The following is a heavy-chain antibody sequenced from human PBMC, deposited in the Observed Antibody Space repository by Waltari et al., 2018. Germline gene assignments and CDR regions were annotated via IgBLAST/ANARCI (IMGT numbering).Heavy chain of an antibody. Sequence: EVQLVQTAAEMKKPGEFLRISCEASGYNFDTYWIVWVRQMPGGGLEWMGTIYPRDSDTRYSPSFKGRVTMSVETSRNTASLQWNSLKASDSAMYYCARLGVGERKGAFDYWGQGTLVSVSS. CDR3: ARLGVGERKGAFDY. D-gene: IGHD1-26*01. CDR2: IYPRDSDT. V-gene: IGHV5-51*01. J-gene: IGHJ4*02. CDR1: GYNFDTYW.